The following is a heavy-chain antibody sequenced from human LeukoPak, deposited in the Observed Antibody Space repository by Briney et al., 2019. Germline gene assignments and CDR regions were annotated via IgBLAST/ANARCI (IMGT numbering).Heavy chain of an antibody. V-gene: IGHV4-30-4*08. Sequence: SETLSLTCTVSGDSISSGGNYWSWIRQPPGKGLELVGFIYYSGSTKYNPSLKSRVTISAATSKTQFSLRLSYATAADTAVYYCARQHGDSHHDAFDIWGQGTMVTVSS. CDR1: GDSISSGGNY. J-gene: IGHJ3*02. D-gene: IGHD4-17*01. CDR3: ARQHGDSHHDAFDI. CDR2: IYYSGST.